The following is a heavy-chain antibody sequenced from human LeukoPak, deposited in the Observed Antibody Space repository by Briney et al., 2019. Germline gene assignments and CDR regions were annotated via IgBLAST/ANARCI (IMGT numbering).Heavy chain of an antibody. Sequence: GGSLRLSCAASGFTFSSYSMNWVRQAPGKGLEWVAFIRYDGSNKYYADSVKGRFTISRDNSKNTLYLQMNSLRAEDTAVYYCARDSHSSSWYATLGNWFDPWGQGTLVTVSS. CDR3: ARDSHSSSWYATLGNWFDP. CDR2: IRYDGSNK. D-gene: IGHD6-13*01. J-gene: IGHJ5*02. V-gene: IGHV3-30*02. CDR1: GFTFSSYS.